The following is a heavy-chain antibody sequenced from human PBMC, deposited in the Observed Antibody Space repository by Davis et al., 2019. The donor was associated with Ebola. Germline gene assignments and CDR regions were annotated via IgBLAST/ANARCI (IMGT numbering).Heavy chain of an antibody. D-gene: IGHD6-13*01. Sequence: GESLKISCAASGFTFSSYNMNWVRQAPGKGLEWVAYISSSRSTIYYADSVKGRFTISRDNAKNSLYLQMNSLRDEDTAVYYCARDSGYSSSFGVDAFDIWGQGTMVTVSS. CDR2: ISSSRSTI. J-gene: IGHJ3*02. V-gene: IGHV3-48*02. CDR3: ARDSGYSSSFGVDAFDI. CDR1: GFTFSSYN.